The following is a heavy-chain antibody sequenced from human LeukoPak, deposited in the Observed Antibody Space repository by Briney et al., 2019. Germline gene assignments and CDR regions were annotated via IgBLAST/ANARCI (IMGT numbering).Heavy chain of an antibody. Sequence: SETLSLTCTVSGGSISSYYWSWIRQPPGKGLEWIGYICYSGSTNYNPSLKSRVTISVDTSKNQFSLKLSSVTAADTAVYYCARWVESGYPNFDYWGQGTLVTVSS. CDR3: ARWVESGYPNFDY. J-gene: IGHJ4*02. D-gene: IGHD5-18*01. CDR1: GGSISSYY. CDR2: ICYSGST. V-gene: IGHV4-59*01.